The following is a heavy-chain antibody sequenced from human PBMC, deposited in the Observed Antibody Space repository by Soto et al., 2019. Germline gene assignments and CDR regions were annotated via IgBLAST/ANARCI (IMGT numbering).Heavy chain of an antibody. D-gene: IGHD4-17*01. CDR3: ARGIKYGDYSRWFDP. J-gene: IGHJ5*02. CDR1: GYTFTGYD. V-gene: IGHV1-8*01. CDR2: MNPNSGNT. Sequence: QVQLVQSGAEVKKPGASVKVSCKASGYTFTGYDINWVRQATGQGFEYLGWMNPNSGNTGYVKKFRGRVTMTRDTSMSTAYMELSSLRSDDTAVYYCARGIKYGDYSRWFDPWGPGTLVTVSS.